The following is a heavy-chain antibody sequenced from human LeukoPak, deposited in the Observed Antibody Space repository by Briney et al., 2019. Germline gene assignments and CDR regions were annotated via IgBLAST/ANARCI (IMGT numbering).Heavy chain of an antibody. CDR2: ISGSGGST. CDR3: AKSSYYDTSGSYREYYFDY. J-gene: IGHJ4*02. D-gene: IGHD3-22*01. V-gene: IGHV3-23*01. Sequence: GGSLRLSCAVSRFAFSNYGMSWVRQAPGKGLEWVSAISGSGGSTYYANSVKGRYTISRDNSKNTLYLQMNSLRAEDTALYYCAKSSYYDTSGSYREYYFDYWGQGALVTVSS. CDR1: RFAFSNYG.